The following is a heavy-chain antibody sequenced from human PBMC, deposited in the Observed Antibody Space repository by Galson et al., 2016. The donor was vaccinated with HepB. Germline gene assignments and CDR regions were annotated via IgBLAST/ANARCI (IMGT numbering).Heavy chain of an antibody. Sequence: SLRLSCAASGFTFSNYGMHWVRQAPGKGLEWVAVVGDDGSNKYYGDSVKGRFTIFRDNSKNTLYLQMNSLRAEDTAVYYCASGAHSETYYTILNSYLEYWGQGTLVTVSS. CDR3: ASGAHSETYYTILNSYLEY. J-gene: IGHJ4*02. CDR1: GFTFSNYG. D-gene: IGHD1-26*01. CDR2: VGDDGSNK. V-gene: IGHV3-33*01.